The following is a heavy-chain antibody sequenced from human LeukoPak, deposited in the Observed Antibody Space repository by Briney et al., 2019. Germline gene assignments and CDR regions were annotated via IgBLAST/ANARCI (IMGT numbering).Heavy chain of an antibody. CDR3: ARGKSGYSP. CDR2: INPNSGAA. V-gene: IGHV1-2*02. J-gene: IGHJ4*02. CDR1: GYTFTENY. D-gene: IGHD3-22*01. Sequence: ASVKVSCKVSGYTFTENYIHWVRQSPGQGLEWMGLINPNSGAANYTQKFRGRVIMTRDTSISTAYMHLSRLRSDDTAVHYCARGKSGYSPWGQGTPVTVSS.